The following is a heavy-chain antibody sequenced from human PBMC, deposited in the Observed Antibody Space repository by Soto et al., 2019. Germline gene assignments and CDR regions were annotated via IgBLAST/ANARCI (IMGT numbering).Heavy chain of an antibody. CDR3: AREGQQWLASYYYYGMDV. J-gene: IGHJ6*02. Sequence: QVQLVQYGAEVKKPGASVKVSCKASGYTFTGYYMHWVRQAPGQGLEWMGWINPNSGGTNYAQKFQGWVTMTRDTSISTAYMELSRLRSDDTAVYYCAREGQQWLASYYYYGMDVWGQGTTVTVSS. CDR1: GYTFTGYY. CDR2: INPNSGGT. V-gene: IGHV1-2*04. D-gene: IGHD6-19*01.